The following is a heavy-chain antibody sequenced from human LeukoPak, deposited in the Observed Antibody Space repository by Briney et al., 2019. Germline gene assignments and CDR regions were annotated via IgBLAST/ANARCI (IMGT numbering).Heavy chain of an antibody. CDR2: IWYDGSHK. CDR3: ARAREGFYGPFDY. J-gene: IGHJ4*02. Sequence: PGGSLRLSCAASGFTFSSYGMHWVRQAPGKGLEWVAVIWYDGSHKYYADSVKGRFTISRDNSKNSLYLQMNSLRAEDAAVYYCARAREGFYGPFDYWGQGTPLTVSS. V-gene: IGHV3-33*01. CDR1: GFTFSSYG. D-gene: IGHD2/OR15-2a*01.